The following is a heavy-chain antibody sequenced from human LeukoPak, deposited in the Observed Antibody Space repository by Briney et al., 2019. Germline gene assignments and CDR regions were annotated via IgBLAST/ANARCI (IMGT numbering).Heavy chain of an antibody. CDR1: GYTFTSYY. J-gene: IGHJ4*02. CDR3: ASLAGYCSSTSCYGRYAADFDY. Sequence: ASVKVSCKASGYTFTSYYMHWVQQAPGQGLEWMGIINPSGGSTSYAQKFQGRVTMTRDTSTSTVYMELSSLRSEDTAVYYCASLAGYCSSTSCYGRYAADFDYWGQGTLVTVSS. V-gene: IGHV1-46*01. CDR2: INPSGGST. D-gene: IGHD2-2*01.